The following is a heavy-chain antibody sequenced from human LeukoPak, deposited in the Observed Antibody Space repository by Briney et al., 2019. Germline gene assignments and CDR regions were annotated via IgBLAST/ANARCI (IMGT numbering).Heavy chain of an antibody. CDR2: IYYSRST. CDR1: GCSISSSSYY. V-gene: IGHV4-39*07. J-gene: IGHJ3*02. D-gene: IGHD3-22*01. CDR3: ARCYYYDSSGYYDESHAFDI. Sequence: SETLSLTCTVSGCSISSSSYYWGWLRQAPGKRLEWIGSIYYSRSTYYNPSIKSRVTISVDTSKNQFFLKLSSVTAADTAVYYCARCYYYDSSGYYDESHAFDIWGQGTMVTVSS.